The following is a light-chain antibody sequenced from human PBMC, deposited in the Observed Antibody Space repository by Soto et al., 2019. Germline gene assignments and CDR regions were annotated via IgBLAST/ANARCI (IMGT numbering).Light chain of an antibody. J-gene: IGKJ1*01. CDR2: KAS. Sequence: DIQMTQFPSTLSASIGDRVTITCRASQSIDTWLAWHQQKPGQAPKLLISKASSLERGVPSRFSGSGSGTEFTLTISSLQPDDSATYYCQQYNSYRAFGQGTKVDI. V-gene: IGKV1-5*03. CDR3: QQYNSYRA. CDR1: QSIDTW.